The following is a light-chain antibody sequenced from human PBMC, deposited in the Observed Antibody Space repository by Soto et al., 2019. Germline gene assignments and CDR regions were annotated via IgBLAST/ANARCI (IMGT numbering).Light chain of an antibody. CDR1: QGISNL. Sequence: DIQMTQPPSSVAASLGDRVTVTCWASQGISNLLACYQQTPGKAPELLIFAASSMQSGVPSRFSGRGSGTEFTLTIDSLPPEDFATYYCQQTDSFPLSFGGGTRWIS. CDR2: AAS. J-gene: IGKJ4*01. V-gene: IGKV1D-12*01. CDR3: QQTDSFPLS.